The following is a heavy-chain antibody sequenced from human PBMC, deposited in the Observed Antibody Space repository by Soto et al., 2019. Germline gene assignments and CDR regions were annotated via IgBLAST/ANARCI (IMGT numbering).Heavy chain of an antibody. Sequence: QVQLVQSGAEVKKPGSSVKVSCKASGGTFSSYAISWVRQAPGQGLEWMGGIIPIFGTANYAPKFQGRVTITADKYKSTAYKEVSRLRSGDTGVYYCARGYCSGGSCYGARYYYGMDVWGQGTTVTVSS. D-gene: IGHD2-15*01. CDR2: IIPIFGTA. J-gene: IGHJ6*02. CDR1: GGTFSSYA. V-gene: IGHV1-69*06. CDR3: ARGYCSGGSCYGARYYYGMDV.